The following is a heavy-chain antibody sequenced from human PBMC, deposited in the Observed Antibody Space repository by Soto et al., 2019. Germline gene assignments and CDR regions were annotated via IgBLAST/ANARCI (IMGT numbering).Heavy chain of an antibody. J-gene: IGHJ4*02. Sequence: LRLSCAASEFTFSNYCMNWVRQAPGKGLEWVANIKQDGIDKYYVDSVKGRFTISRDNAKNTLYLQMHSLRAEDTAVYYCAKQGPYNYDSSGYCVYWGQGTPVTVSS. CDR1: EFTFSNYC. D-gene: IGHD3-22*01. CDR2: IKQDGIDK. CDR3: AKQGPYNYDSSGYCVY. V-gene: IGHV3-7*01.